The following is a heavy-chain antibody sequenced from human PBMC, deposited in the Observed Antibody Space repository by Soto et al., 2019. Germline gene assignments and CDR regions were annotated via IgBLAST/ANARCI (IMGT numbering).Heavy chain of an antibody. CDR3: ARDLVMERDKVEDY. CDR1: GYTFTRYY. CDR2: INPSGGST. J-gene: IGHJ4*02. V-gene: IGHV1-46*01. Sequence: GGSGKVSCKGSGYTFTRYYMRWGGQAPGQGLEWMGIINPSGGSTSYAQKFQGRVTMTRDTSTSTVYMELSSLRSEDTAVYYCARDLVMERDKVEDYWGQGTLVTVSS. D-gene: IGHD1-1*01.